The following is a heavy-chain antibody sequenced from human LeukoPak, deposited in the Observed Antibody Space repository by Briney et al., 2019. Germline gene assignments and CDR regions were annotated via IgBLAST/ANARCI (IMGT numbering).Heavy chain of an antibody. CDR2: ISYDGSNK. CDR1: GFTFSSYS. D-gene: IGHD5-24*01. CDR3: AKATEMATIPY. J-gene: IGHJ4*02. V-gene: IGHV3-30*18. Sequence: PGGSLRLSCAASGFTFSSYSIHWVRQAPGKGLEWVAVISYDGSNKYYADSVKGRFTISRDSSKNTLYLQMNSLRAEDTAVYYCAKATEMATIPYWGQGTLVTVSS.